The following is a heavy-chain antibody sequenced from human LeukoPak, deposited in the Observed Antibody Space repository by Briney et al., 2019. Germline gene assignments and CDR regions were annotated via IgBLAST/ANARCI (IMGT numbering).Heavy chain of an antibody. Sequence: ASVKVSCKASVYTFTSYDINWVRQATGQGLEWMGWMNPNSGNTGYAQKFQGRVTMTRNTSISTAYMELSGLRSEDTAVYYCARSPYGSGEFDYWGQGTLVTVSS. CDR3: ARSPYGSGEFDY. CDR2: MNPNSGNT. D-gene: IGHD3-10*01. CDR1: VYTFTSYD. J-gene: IGHJ4*02. V-gene: IGHV1-8*01.